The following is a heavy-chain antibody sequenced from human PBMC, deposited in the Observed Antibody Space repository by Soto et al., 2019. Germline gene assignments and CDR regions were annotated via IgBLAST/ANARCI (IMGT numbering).Heavy chain of an antibody. Sequence: QVQLVQSGAEVKKPGASVKVSCKASGYTFTGYYMHWVRQAPGQGLEWMGWINPNSGGTNYAQKFQGWVTMTRDTSISTAYMELSRLRSDDTAVYCCARDPGYSYGYYYGMDVWGQGTTVTVSS. CDR2: INPNSGGT. CDR3: ARDPGYSYGYYYGMDV. CDR1: GYTFTGYY. V-gene: IGHV1-2*04. D-gene: IGHD5-18*01. J-gene: IGHJ6*02.